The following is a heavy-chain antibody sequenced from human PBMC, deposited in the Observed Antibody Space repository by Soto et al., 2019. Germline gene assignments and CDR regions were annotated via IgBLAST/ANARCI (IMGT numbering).Heavy chain of an antibody. CDR3: ATGRGVRGVIITTFYYYGPEV. D-gene: IGHD3-10*01. Sequence: KASETLSLTCAVYGGSFSGYYWSWIRQPPGKGLEWIGEINHSVSTNYNPSLKSRVTISVDTSKNQFSLKLSSVSAADTAVYYCATGRGVRGVIITTFYYYGPEVWGQGTTVSVSS. CDR1: GGSFSGYY. CDR2: INHSVST. J-gene: IGHJ6*02. V-gene: IGHV4-34*01.